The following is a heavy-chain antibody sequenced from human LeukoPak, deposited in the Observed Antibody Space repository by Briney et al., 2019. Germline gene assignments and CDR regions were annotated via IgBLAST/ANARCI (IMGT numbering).Heavy chain of an antibody. CDR1: GGSISSYY. V-gene: IGHV4-4*07. Sequence: PSQTLSLTCTVSGGSISSYYWSWIRQPAGKGLEWIGRIYTSGSTYYNPSLKSRVTMSVDTSKNQFSLKVRSVTAADTAVYYCARGGPGNFDYWGQGTLVTVSS. J-gene: IGHJ4*02. D-gene: IGHD2-2*01. CDR2: IYTSGST. CDR3: ARGGPGNFDY.